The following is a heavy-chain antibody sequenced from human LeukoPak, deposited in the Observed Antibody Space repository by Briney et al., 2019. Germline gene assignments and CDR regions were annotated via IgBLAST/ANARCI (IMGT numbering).Heavy chain of an antibody. CDR2: ISGSGGST. D-gene: IGHD6-19*01. Sequence: GSLRLSCAASGFSFRSYAMSWVRQAPGKGLEWVSAISGSGGSTYYADSVKGRFTISRDNSTNTLYLQMTSLRAEDTAVYYCAKDRGSGWPQFDYWGQGTLVTVSS. J-gene: IGHJ4*02. V-gene: IGHV3-23*01. CDR3: AKDRGSGWPQFDY. CDR1: GFSFRSYA.